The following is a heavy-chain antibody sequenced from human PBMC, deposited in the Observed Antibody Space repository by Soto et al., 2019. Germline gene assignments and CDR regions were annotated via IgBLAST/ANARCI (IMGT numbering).Heavy chain of an antibody. CDR1: GYTVNMLG. CDR3: ARQYYFGSGSYYNRPFDF. Sequence: GASAKVSSKASGYTVNMLGITGVRQAPGQGLEWMGCVSGYNVKRGSSRRLQGRFTLTADPSTSTPYMELRSLTSDDTAVYYCARQYYFGSGSYYNRPFDFWGQGTLVTVSS. V-gene: IGHV1-18*01. D-gene: IGHD3-10*01. J-gene: IGHJ4*02. CDR2: VSGYNVKR.